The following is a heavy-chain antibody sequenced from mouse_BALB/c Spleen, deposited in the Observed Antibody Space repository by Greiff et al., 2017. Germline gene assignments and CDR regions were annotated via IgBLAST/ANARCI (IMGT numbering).Heavy chain of an antibody. CDR3: ARDYRYDRGNYFDY. CDR1: GYSFTGYN. D-gene: IGHD2-14*01. J-gene: IGHJ2*01. CDR2: IDPYYGGT. Sequence: EVQRVESGPELEKPGASVKISCKASGYSFTGYNMNWVKQSNGKSLEWIGNIDPYYGGTSYNQKFKGKATLTVDKSSSTAYMQLKSLTSEDSAVYYCARDYRYDRGNYFDYWGQGTTLTVSS. V-gene: IGHV1-39*01.